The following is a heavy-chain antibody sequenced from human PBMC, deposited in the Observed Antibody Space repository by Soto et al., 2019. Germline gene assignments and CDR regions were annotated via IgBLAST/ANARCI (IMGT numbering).Heavy chain of an antibody. D-gene: IGHD2-15*01. V-gene: IGHV3-23*01. CDR2: ISGSGGST. Sequence: GGSLRLSCAASGFTFSSYAMSGGRQAPGKGLEWVSAISGSGGSTYYADSVKGRFTISRDNSKNTLYLQMNSLRAEDTAVYYCAKDQFSVVVVADTTHHDAFAISAQGTMVLVSS. CDR3: AKDQFSVVVVADTTHHDAFAI. CDR1: GFTFSSYA. J-gene: IGHJ3*02.